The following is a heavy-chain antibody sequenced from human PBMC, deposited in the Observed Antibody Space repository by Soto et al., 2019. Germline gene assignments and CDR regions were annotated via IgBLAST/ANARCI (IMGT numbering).Heavy chain of an antibody. J-gene: IGHJ4*02. D-gene: IGHD5-12*01. CDR1: GFTFSSYA. CDR3: ARGSNGYHFDY. CDR2: ISSHGGST. V-gene: IGHV3-64*01. Sequence: EVQLVESGGGLVQPGGSLRLSCAASGFTFSSYAMHWVRQAPGKGLEYVSVISSHGGSTYYANSVKGRFTISRDNSKNTLYLQMGSLRAEDMAVYYCARGSNGYHFDYWGQGTLVTVSS.